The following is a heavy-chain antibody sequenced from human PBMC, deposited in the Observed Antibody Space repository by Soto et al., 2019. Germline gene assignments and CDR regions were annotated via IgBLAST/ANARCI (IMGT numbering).Heavy chain of an antibody. V-gene: IGHV3-13*05. CDR1: GFNFRNYD. J-gene: IGHJ6*02. CDR2: ISAAGDP. Sequence: EVQLVESGGGLVQPGGSLRLSCEASGFNFRNYDIHWVRQGTGKGLEGGSGISAAGDPDYADSVEGRFTISRENAQNSFFLQMNSLRVGDTAVYYCARTDRDFYGLDVWGQGTTVIVSS. CDR3: ARTDRDFYGLDV.